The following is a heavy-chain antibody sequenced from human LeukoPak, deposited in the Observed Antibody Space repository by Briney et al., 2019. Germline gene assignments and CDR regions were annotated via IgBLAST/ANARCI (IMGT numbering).Heavy chain of an antibody. CDR2: INPNSGGT. V-gene: IGHV1-2*02. Sequence: ASVKVSCKASGYTFTGYYMHWVRQAPGQGLEWMGWINPNSGGTNYAQKFQGRVTMTRDTSISTAYMELSRLRSDDTAVYYCARQQWLVSPLDYWGQGTLVTVSS. CDR3: ARQQWLVSPLDY. J-gene: IGHJ4*02. D-gene: IGHD6-19*01. CDR1: GYTFTGYY.